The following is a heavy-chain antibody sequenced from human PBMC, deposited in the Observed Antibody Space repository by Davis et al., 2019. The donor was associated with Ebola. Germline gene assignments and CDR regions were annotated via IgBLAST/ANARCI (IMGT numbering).Heavy chain of an antibody. CDR1: GFTFSSYG. Sequence: GESLKISCAASGFTFSSYGMHWVRQAPGKGLEWVAVIWYDGSNKYYADSVKGRFTIPRDNSKNTLYLQMNSLRAEDTAVYYCAREKSRVVTAYWYFDLWGRGTLVTVSS. CDR3: AREKSRVVTAYWYFDL. D-gene: IGHD2-21*02. V-gene: IGHV3-33*08. J-gene: IGHJ2*01. CDR2: IWYDGSNK.